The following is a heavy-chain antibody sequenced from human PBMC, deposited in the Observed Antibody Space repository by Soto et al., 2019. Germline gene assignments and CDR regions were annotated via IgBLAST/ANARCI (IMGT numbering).Heavy chain of an antibody. Sequence: GGSLRLSCAASGFTFSNGWMSWVRQAPGEGLGGGGRIKSKIAGGTTDYSAPVKGRFTISRDDSRDTMYLQMNSLRAEDTAVYYCTTDSTQTFCDGGPCYSVQTKSHDSWGQGTLVTVSS. CDR1: GFTFSNGW. CDR2: IKSKIAGGTT. V-gene: IGHV3-15*01. J-gene: IGHJ4*02. CDR3: TTDSTQTFCDGGPCYSVQTKSHDS. D-gene: IGHD2-15*01.